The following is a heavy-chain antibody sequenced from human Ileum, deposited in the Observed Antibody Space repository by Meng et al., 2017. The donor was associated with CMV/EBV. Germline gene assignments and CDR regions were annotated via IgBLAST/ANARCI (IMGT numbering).Heavy chain of an antibody. D-gene: IGHD1-1*01. V-gene: IGHV3-74*01. Sequence: GESLKISCTASGFTFSTYWMHWVRQAPGKGLVWVSRINTDGTSTTYADSVRGRFTISRDNAKNTLYLQMNSLRAEDTAVYYCTRDQTKTGPTTIDYWGQGTLVSSPQ. J-gene: IGHJ4*02. CDR1: GFTFSTYW. CDR3: TRDQTKTGPTTIDY. CDR2: INTDGTST.